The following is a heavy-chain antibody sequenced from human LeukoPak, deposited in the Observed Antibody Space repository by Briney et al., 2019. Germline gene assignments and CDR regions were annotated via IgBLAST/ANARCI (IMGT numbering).Heavy chain of an antibody. Sequence: SETLSLTCAVYGGSFSGHYWHWFRQPPGKGLEWIGAIHTSVGTDYNPSFKSRVAMSGGTSKNQFSLKLSPVTAADTAVYYCARHFYFDLWGPGTRVTVSS. CDR1: GGSFSGHY. V-gene: IGHV4-34*01. CDR3: ARHFYFDL. J-gene: IGHJ2*01. CDR2: IHTSVGT.